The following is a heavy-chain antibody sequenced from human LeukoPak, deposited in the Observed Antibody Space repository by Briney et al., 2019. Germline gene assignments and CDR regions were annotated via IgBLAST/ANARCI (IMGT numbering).Heavy chain of an antibody. CDR3: AKDSGNRDNWFDP. CDR2: ISGSGAST. CDR1: GFAFSSYA. D-gene: IGHD1-14*01. Sequence: QSGTSLRLSCAASGFAFSSYAMTWVRQAPGKGLEWVSDISGSGASTYYADSVKGRFTISRDNSKNTLYLQMNSLRTEDTAVYYCAKDSGNRDNWFDPWGQGTLVTVSS. J-gene: IGHJ5*02. V-gene: IGHV3-23*01.